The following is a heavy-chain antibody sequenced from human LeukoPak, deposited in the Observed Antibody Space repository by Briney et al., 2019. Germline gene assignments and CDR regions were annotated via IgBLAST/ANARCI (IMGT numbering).Heavy chain of an antibody. D-gene: IGHD3-10*01. CDR1: GGSISSYY. CDR3: AVTYYYGSGSYGDAFDI. J-gene: IGHJ3*02. V-gene: IGHV4-4*07. Sequence: PSETLSLTCTVSGGSISSYYWSWIRQPAGKGLEWIGRIYTSGSTNYNPSLKSRVTMSVDTSKNQFSLKLSSVTAADTDVYYCAVTYYYGSGSYGDAFDIWGQGTMVTVSS. CDR2: IYTSGST.